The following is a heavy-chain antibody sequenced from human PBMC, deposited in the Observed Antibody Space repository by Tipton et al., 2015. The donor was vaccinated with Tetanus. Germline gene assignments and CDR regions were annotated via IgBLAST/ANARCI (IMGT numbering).Heavy chain of an antibody. CDR1: GGSFSGYY. Sequence: TLSLTCAVYGGSFSGYYWSWIRQPPGKGLEWIGEINHSGSTNYNPSLKSRVTISVDTSKNQFSLKLSSVTAADTAVYYCARDLRDYGGNSYYYGMDVWGQGTTVTVSS. D-gene: IGHD4-23*01. CDR2: INHSGST. J-gene: IGHJ6*02. CDR3: ARDLRDYGGNSYYYGMDV. V-gene: IGHV4-34*01.